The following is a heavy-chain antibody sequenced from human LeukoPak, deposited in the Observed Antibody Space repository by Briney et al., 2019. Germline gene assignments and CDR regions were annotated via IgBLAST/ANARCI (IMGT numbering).Heavy chain of an antibody. Sequence: ASVKVSCKASGYTFTGYYMHWVRQAPGQGLEWMGWINPNSGGTNYAQKFQGRATMTRDTSISTAYMELSRLRSDDTAVYYCARGYSSSWSFDYWGQGTLVTVSS. V-gene: IGHV1-2*02. CDR2: INPNSGGT. D-gene: IGHD6-13*01. J-gene: IGHJ4*02. CDR1: GYTFTGYY. CDR3: ARGYSSSWSFDY.